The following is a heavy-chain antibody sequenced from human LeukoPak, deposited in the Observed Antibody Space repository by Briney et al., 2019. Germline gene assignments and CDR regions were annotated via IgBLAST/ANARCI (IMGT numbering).Heavy chain of an antibody. D-gene: IGHD2-8*01. J-gene: IGHJ4*02. CDR2: VYSGGST. Sequence: PRGSLRLSCTASVFIVTNNNINTVPQAPGKGLERGSLVYSGGSTYYADSVKGRFTISRDNSKNMVYLQMNSLRAEDTAMYYCARDPPAVLIDTYGWGQGTLVTVSS. CDR1: VFIVTNNN. V-gene: IGHV3-66*01. CDR3: ARDPPAVLIDTYG.